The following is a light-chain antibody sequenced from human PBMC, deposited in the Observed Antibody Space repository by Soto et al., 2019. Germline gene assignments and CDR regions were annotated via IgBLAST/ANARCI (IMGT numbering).Light chain of an antibody. CDR3: QHSYSTPFT. CDR1: QSISSY. Sequence: DIQMTQSPSSLSASVGDRVTITCRASQSISSYLNWYQQKPGKAPKLLIYAASSLQSGVPSRFSGSGSGTDFTLTISSLQPEDCAAYFCQHSYSTPFTFGPGTKVHIK. CDR2: AAS. J-gene: IGKJ3*01. V-gene: IGKV1-39*01.